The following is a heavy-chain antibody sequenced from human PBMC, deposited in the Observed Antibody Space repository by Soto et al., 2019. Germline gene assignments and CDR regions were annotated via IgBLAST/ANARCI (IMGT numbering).Heavy chain of an antibody. CDR3: ARGQQLVRIYYYYYYMDV. CDR1: GFTFSSYW. Sequence: GGSLRLSCAASGFTFSSYWMSWVRQAPGKGLEWVANIKQDGSEKYYADSVKGRFTISRDNAKNSLYLQMNSLRAEDTAVDDCARGQQLVRIYYYYYYMDVWGKGTTVTVSS. CDR2: IKQDGSEK. J-gene: IGHJ6*03. V-gene: IGHV3-7*01. D-gene: IGHD6-6*01.